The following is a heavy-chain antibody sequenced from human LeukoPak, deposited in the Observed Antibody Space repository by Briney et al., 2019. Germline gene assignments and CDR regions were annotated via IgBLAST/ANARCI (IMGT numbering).Heavy chain of an antibody. CDR3: ARALYDILTGYCG. Sequence: GASVKVSCKASGYTFTSYDINWVRQATGQGLEWMGWINPNSGGTNYAQKFQGRVTMTRDTSISTAYMELSRLRSDDTAVYYCARALYDILTGYCGWGQGTLVTVSS. D-gene: IGHD3-9*01. CDR1: GYTFTSYD. V-gene: IGHV1-2*02. J-gene: IGHJ4*02. CDR2: INPNSGGT.